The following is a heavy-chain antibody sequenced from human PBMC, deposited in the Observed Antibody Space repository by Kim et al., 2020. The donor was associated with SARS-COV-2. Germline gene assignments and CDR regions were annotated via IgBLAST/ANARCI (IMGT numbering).Heavy chain of an antibody. CDR1: GGSVSSGSYY. D-gene: IGHD6-19*01. V-gene: IGHV4-61*01. J-gene: IGHJ5*02. Sequence: SETLSLTCTVSGGSVSSGSYYWSWIRQPPGKGLEWIGYIYYSGSTNYNPSLKSRVTISVDTSKNQFSLKLSSVTAADTAVYYCARGGSSGWYPTWGQGTLVTVSS. CDR2: IYYSGST. CDR3: ARGGSSGWYPT.